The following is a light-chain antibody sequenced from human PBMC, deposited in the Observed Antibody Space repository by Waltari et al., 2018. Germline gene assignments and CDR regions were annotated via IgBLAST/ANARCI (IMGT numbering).Light chain of an antibody. V-gene: IGLV2-14*03. CDR2: DVY. J-gene: IGLJ1*01. CDR3: SSYTTTNPPHYV. CDR1: RRHLQRYHL. Sequence: QSALTQPASVSAPPGQSPTLPCTGSRRHLQRYHLLSWYQQHPGKAPKLILYDVYHPPSGGSSRFSGSKSGTTASLTISGLQAEDEADYYCSSYTTTNPPHYVFGSGTRVTVL.